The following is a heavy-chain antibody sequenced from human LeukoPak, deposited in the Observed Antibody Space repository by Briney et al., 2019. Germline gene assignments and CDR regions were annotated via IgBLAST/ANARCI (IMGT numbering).Heavy chain of an antibody. J-gene: IGHJ4*02. V-gene: IGHV1-69*05. D-gene: IGHD3-22*01. CDR1: GGTFNNFV. CDR3: AIDSTGYYKQRAYYFDY. Sequence: SVKVSCRASGGTFNNFVISWVRQAPGQGLEWMGGIIPMFGTANYAQKFQGRVAITTDESTTTAYMELTNLRSEDTAVYYCAIDSTGYYKQRAYYFDYWGQGTLVTVSS. CDR2: IIPMFGTA.